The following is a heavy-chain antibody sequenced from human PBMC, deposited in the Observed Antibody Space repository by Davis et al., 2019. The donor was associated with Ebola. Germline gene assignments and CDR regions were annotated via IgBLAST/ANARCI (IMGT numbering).Heavy chain of an antibody. J-gene: IGHJ4*02. CDR2: ISGSGGST. CDR3: AKEPSPLYYYDSSGYYSTPTGFDY. CDR1: GFTFSSYA. D-gene: IGHD3-22*01. V-gene: IGHV3-23*01. Sequence: GESLKISCVASGFTFSSYAMSWVRQAPGKGLEWVSAISGSGGSTYYADSVKGRFTISRDNSKNTLYLQMNSLRAEDTAVYYCAKEPSPLYYYDSSGYYSTPTGFDYWGQGTPVTVSS.